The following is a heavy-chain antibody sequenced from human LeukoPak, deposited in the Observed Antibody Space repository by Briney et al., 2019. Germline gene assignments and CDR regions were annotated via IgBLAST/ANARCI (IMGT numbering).Heavy chain of an antibody. CDR3: ASIFGYSSGQDAFDI. CDR2: ISSSSSTI. D-gene: IGHD6-19*01. CDR1: GFTFSSYR. Sequence: GGSLRLSCAASGFTFSSYRMNWVRQAPGKGLEGVSYISSSSSTIYYADSVKGRFTISRDNAKNSLYLQMNSLRAEDTAVYYCASIFGYSSGQDAFDIWGQGTMVTVSS. J-gene: IGHJ3*02. V-gene: IGHV3-48*04.